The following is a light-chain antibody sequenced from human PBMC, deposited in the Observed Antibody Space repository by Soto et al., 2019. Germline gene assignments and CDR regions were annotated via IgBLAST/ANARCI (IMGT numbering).Light chain of an antibody. J-gene: IGKJ4*01. Sequence: IQLTQSPSSLSASVGDRVTITCRACQGISSYLAWYQQKPGKAPKLLIYAASTLQSGVPSRFSGSGSGTDFTLTISSLQPEDFATYYCQQLNSYPPGLTFGGGTKVDIK. V-gene: IGKV1-9*01. CDR3: QQLNSYPPGLT. CDR1: QGISSY. CDR2: AAS.